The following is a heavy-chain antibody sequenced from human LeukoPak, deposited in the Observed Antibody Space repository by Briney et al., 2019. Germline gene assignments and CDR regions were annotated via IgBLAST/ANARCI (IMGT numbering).Heavy chain of an antibody. CDR2: ISGSGGST. Sequence: GGSLSLSCAASGFTFSSYAMSWVRQAPGKGLEWVSAISGSGGSTYYADSVKGRFTISRDNSKNTLYLQMNSLRAEDTAVYYCEGYYYGSGSPDYWGQGTLVTVSS. CDR1: GFTFSSYA. J-gene: IGHJ4*02. D-gene: IGHD3-10*01. CDR3: EGYYYGSGSPDY. V-gene: IGHV3-23*01.